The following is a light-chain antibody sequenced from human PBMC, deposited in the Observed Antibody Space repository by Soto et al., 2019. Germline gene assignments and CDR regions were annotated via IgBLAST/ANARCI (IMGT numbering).Light chain of an antibody. Sequence: DIQMTQSPSTLSASVGDRVTITCRASQSISSWLAWYQQKPGKAPKLLIYDASTLEEGVPSRFRGSGSGTEFTLTITSLQTDDFATYYCQQYITYSTFGQGTKVDIK. CDR3: QQYITYST. CDR1: QSISSW. CDR2: DAS. J-gene: IGKJ1*01. V-gene: IGKV1-5*01.